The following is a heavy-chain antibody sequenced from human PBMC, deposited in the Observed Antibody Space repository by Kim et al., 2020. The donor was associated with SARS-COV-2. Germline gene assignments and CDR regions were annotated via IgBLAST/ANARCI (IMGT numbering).Heavy chain of an antibody. CDR1: GASISKSSYY. J-gene: IGHJ4*02. CDR3: TARDH. V-gene: IGHV4-39*01. Sequence: SETLSLTCTVSGASISKSSYYWAWIRQPPGKGPEWIGSIYYTGITHFNPSLKSRVTISVDLSNNQLSLRLNSVTAADTAMYYCTARDHWGQGTLAT. CDR2: IYYTGIT. D-gene: IGHD6-6*01.